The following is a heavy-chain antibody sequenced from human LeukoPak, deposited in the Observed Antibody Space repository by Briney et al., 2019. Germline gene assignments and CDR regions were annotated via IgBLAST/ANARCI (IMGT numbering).Heavy chain of an antibody. Sequence: GGSLRLSCTASGFRFNYYAMTWVRQAPAKGLEWLSGISGIGDRTYYADSVRGRFTISRDNAKDTLYLQMNSLRVEDTAVYFCATHSRGWHSAPWSFENWGQGTLVTVSS. V-gene: IGHV3-23*01. D-gene: IGHD6-19*01. J-gene: IGHJ4*02. CDR3: ATHSRGWHSAPWSFEN. CDR2: ISGIGDRT. CDR1: GFRFNYYA.